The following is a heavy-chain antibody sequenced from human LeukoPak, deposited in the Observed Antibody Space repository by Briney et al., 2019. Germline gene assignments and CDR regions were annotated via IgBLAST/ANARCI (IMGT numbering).Heavy chain of an antibody. CDR1: GFTFSSYA. CDR3: AKDLRSEDYGNRGVSISDY. CDR2: ISGSGGST. V-gene: IGHV3-23*01. Sequence: PGVSLRLSCAASGFTFSSYAMSWVRQAPRKGLEWVSAISGSGGSTYYADSVKGRFTISRDNSKNTLYLHMNSLRAEDTTVYYCAKDLRSEDYGNRGVSISDYWGQGTLVTVSS. D-gene: IGHD4-11*01. J-gene: IGHJ4*02.